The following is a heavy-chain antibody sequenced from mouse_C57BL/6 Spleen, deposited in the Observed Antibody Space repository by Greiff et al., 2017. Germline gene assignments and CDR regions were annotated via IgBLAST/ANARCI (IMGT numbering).Heavy chain of an antibody. Sequence: VKLMVSGAELVRPGASVTLSCKVSGYTFTDYEMHWVKQTPVHGLEWIGAIDPETGGTAYNQKFKGKAILTADKSSSTAYMELRSLTSEDSAVYYCTRSGGNYGAMDYWGQGTSVTVSS. D-gene: IGHD2-1*01. J-gene: IGHJ4*01. CDR2: IDPETGGT. CDR1: GYTFTDYE. V-gene: IGHV1-15*01. CDR3: TRSGGNYGAMDY.